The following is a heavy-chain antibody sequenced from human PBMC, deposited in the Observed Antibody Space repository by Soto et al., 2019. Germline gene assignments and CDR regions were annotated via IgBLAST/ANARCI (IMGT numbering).Heavy chain of an antibody. CDR1: GFTFSNAW. Sequence: GGSLRLSCAASGFTFSNAWMSWVRQAPGKGLEWVGRIKSKTDGGTTDYAAPVKGRFTISRDDSKNTLYLQMNSLKAEDTAVYYCTTHRLSYYDSSGYYSWGQGTLVTVSS. V-gene: IGHV3-15*01. D-gene: IGHD3-22*01. J-gene: IGHJ4*02. CDR3: TTHRLSYYDSSGYYS. CDR2: IKSKTDGGTT.